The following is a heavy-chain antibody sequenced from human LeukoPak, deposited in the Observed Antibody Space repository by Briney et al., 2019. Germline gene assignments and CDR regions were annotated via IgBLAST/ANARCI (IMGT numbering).Heavy chain of an antibody. CDR1: GLIFSSYA. CDR2: INAVDANT. D-gene: IGHD3-3*01. CDR3: AKQFLDTN. Sequence: GGSLRLSCEASGLIFSSYAMTWVRQAPGKGLEWVATINAVDANTYYADSVKGRFTVSRDNSKNTLYLQINSLRAEDTAVYYCAKQFLDTNWGQGTLVTVSS. J-gene: IGHJ4*02. V-gene: IGHV3-23*01.